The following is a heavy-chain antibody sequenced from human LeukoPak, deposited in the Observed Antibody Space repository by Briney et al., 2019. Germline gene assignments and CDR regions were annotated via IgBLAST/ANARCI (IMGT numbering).Heavy chain of an antibody. CDR3: AKGGMRSGPYYYYGLDV. V-gene: IGHV3-23*01. D-gene: IGHD3-10*01. CDR2: ISGSGEST. J-gene: IGHJ6*02. Sequence: GGSLRLSCAASGFTFSSYAMSWVRQAPGKGLEWVSAISGSGESTDYADSVKGRFTISRDNFKNTLFLEMNSLRGENTAIYYCAKGGMRSGPYYYYGLDVWGQGTPVTVSS. CDR1: GFTFSSYA.